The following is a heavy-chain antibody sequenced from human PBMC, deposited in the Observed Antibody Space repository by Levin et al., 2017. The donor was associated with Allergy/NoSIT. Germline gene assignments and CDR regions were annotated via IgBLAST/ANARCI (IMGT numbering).Heavy chain of an antibody. CDR1: GVSFSGSF. D-gene: IGHD3-10*01. CDR2: ITPGGST. Sequence: TSETLSLTCAVYGVSFSGSFWSWLRQPPGKGLEWIGEITPGGSTRYNPSLKSRVTISLDTSKNQLSLRLSPVTAADTAVYYCARGGAPGAFDIWGQGTTVTVSS. V-gene: IGHV4-34*01. J-gene: IGHJ3*02. CDR3: ARGGAPGAFDI.